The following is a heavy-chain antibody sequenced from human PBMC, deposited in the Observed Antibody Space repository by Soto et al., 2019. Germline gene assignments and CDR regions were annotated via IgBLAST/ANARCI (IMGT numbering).Heavy chain of an antibody. CDR3: ASCYDFWSGYPDYYYGMDV. Sequence: ASVKVSCKASGYTFTGYYMHWVRQAPGQGLEWMGWINPNSGGTNYAQKFQGRVTMTRDTSISTAYMELSRLRSDDTAVYYCASCYDFWSGYPDYYYGMDVWGQGTTVTVS. CDR1: GYTFTGYY. CDR2: INPNSGGT. V-gene: IGHV1-2*02. D-gene: IGHD3-3*01. J-gene: IGHJ6*02.